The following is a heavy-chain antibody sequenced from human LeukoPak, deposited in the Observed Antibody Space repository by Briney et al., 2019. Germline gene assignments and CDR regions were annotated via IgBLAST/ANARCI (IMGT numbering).Heavy chain of an antibody. J-gene: IGHJ5*02. Sequence: GASVKVSFTASGYTLTIYGISWGRQAPGQGLEWMGWISAYNGNTNYAQKLQGRVTMTTDTSTSTAYMELRSLRSDDTDVYYCAREQVSDTTGGFDTWGQGTLVTVSS. V-gene: IGHV1-18*01. CDR1: GYTLTIYG. CDR3: AREQVSDTTGGFDT. CDR2: ISAYNGNT. D-gene: IGHD1-14*01.